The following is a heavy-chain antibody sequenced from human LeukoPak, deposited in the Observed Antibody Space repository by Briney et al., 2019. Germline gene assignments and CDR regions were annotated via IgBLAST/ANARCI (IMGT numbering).Heavy chain of an antibody. CDR1: GFTFSSYW. D-gene: IGHD4-17*01. V-gene: IGHV3-7*03. CDR3: ARGQTTMTN. Sequence: GGSLRLSCAASGFTFSSYWMSWVRQAPGKGLEWVANIKQDGSEKYYVDSMKGRLTTSRDNAKNALYLQRNSLRAEDTAVYFCARGQTTMTNWGQGTLVTVSS. CDR2: IKQDGSEK. J-gene: IGHJ4*02.